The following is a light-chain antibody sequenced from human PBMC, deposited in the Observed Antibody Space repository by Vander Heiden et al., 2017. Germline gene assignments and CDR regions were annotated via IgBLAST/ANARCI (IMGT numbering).Light chain of an antibody. CDR2: DAS. Sequence: FALPHSPATLSLSPGERATLSCRASQSVSSYLAWYQQKPGQAPRLLIYDASNRATGIPARFSGSGSGTDFTLTISSLEPEDFAVYYCQQRSNWPSLTFGGGTKVEIK. J-gene: IGKJ4*01. CDR3: QQRSNWPSLT. CDR1: QSVSSY. V-gene: IGKV3-11*01.